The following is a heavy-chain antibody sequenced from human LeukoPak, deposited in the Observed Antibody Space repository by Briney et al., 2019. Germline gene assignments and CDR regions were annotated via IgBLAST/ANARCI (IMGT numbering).Heavy chain of an antibody. CDR3: AREDYDILTGPIDAFDI. V-gene: IGHV4-61*01. CDR2: IYYSGST. CDR1: GGSVSSGSYY. D-gene: IGHD3-9*01. J-gene: IGHJ3*02. Sequence: SETLSLTCTASGGSVSSGSYYWSWIRQPPGKGLEWIGYIYYSGSTNYNPSLKSRVTISVDTSKNQFSLKLSSVTAADTAVYYCAREDYDILTGPIDAFDIWGQGTMVTVSS.